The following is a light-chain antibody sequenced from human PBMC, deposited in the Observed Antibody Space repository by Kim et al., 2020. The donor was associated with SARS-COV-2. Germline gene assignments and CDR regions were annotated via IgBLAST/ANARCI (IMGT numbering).Light chain of an antibody. Sequence: EIVLTQSPATLSLSPGERATLSCRASQSVSSYLAWYQQKPGQAPRLLIYDASNRATGIPARFSGSGSGTDFTLTISSLEPEDFAVYYCQQRRNWPPGFCQGTKLVI. CDR1: QSVSSY. CDR2: DAS. V-gene: IGKV3-11*01. CDR3: QQRRNWPPG. J-gene: IGKJ2*03.